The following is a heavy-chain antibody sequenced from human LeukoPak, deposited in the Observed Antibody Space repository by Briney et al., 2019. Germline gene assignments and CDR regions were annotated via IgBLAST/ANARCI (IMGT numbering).Heavy chain of an antibody. V-gene: IGHV5-51*01. D-gene: IGHD6-19*01. CDR2: IYSGDSET. CDR1: GYSFADYW. J-gene: IGHJ4*02. Sequence: GESLKISCQAFGYSFADYWIGWVRQMPGKGLELMGVIYSGDSETRYSPSFEGHVTISADKSANTAYLQWTSLKASDSAMYYCARRNEFHTGWSFQTYFDYWGQGILVTVSS. CDR3: ARRNEFHTGWSFQTYFDY.